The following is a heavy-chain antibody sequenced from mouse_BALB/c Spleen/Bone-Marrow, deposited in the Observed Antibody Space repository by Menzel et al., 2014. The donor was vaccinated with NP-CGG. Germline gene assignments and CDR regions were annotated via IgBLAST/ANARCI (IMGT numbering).Heavy chain of an antibody. V-gene: IGHV1-18*01. Sequence: EVKLVESGPELVEPGASMKISCKASGYSFTGYTMNWVKQSHGKNLEWIGLINPYNGGTSYNQKFKGKATLTVDKSSSTAYMELLSLTSEDSAVYYCARGDYYGYAMDYWGQGTSVTVSS. CDR1: GYSFTGYT. CDR2: INPYNGGT. J-gene: IGHJ4*01. CDR3: ARGDYYGYAMDY. D-gene: IGHD1-1*01.